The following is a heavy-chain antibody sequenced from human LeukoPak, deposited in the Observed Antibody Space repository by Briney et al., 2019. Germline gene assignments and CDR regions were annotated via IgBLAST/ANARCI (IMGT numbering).Heavy chain of an antibody. CDR2: INWNGGST. V-gene: IGHV3-20*04. J-gene: IGHJ4*02. CDR3: ARGRIIRGYLDY. D-gene: IGHD2/OR15-2a*01. Sequence: GGSLRLSCAASGFTVSSNYMSWVRQAPGKGLEWVSGINWNGGSTGYADSVKGRFTISRDNAKNSLYLQMNSLRAEDTALYYCARGRIIRGYLDYWGQGTLVTVSS. CDR1: GFTVSSNY.